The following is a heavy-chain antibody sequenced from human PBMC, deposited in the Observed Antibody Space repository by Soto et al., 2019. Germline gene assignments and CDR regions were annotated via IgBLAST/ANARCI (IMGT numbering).Heavy chain of an antibody. J-gene: IGHJ3*02. V-gene: IGHV1-69*13. D-gene: IGHD4-17*01. CDR3: ARDFPSLYGDYVGAVVFDI. CDR2: IIPIFGTA. CDR1: GGTFSSYA. Sequence: ASVKVSCKASGGTFSSYAISWVRQAPGQGLEWMGGIIPIFGTANYAQKFQGRVTITADESTSTAYMELSSLRSEDTAVYYCARDFPSLYGDYVGAVVFDIWGQGTMVTVSS.